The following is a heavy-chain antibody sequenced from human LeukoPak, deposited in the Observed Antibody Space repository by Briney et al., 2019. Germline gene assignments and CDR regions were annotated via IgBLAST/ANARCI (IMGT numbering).Heavy chain of an antibody. CDR3: ARDHKVYYDYVWGSYRLDY. CDR1: GYTFTSYG. D-gene: IGHD3-16*02. V-gene: IGHV1-18*04. CDR2: ISAYNGNT. Sequence: ASVKVSCKASGYTFTSYGISWVRQAPGQGLEWMGWISAYNGNTNYAQKLQGRVTKTTDTSTSTAYMELRSLRSDDTAVYYCARDHKVYYDYVWGSYRLDYWGQGTLVTVSS. J-gene: IGHJ4*02.